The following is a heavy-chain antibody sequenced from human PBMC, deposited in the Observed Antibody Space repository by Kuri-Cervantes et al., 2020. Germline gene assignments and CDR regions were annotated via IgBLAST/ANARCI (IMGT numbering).Heavy chain of an antibody. D-gene: IGHD2-8*01. Sequence: GESLKISCAASGFTFDDYAMHWVRQAPGKGLEWVSLISWDGGSTYYADSVKGRFTISRDNSKNSLYLQMNSLRAEDTALYYCAKDSTSGSNTYYYYYYMDVWGKGTTVTVSS. CDR3: AKDSTSGSNTYYYYYYMDV. V-gene: IGHV3-43D*04. CDR1: GFTFDDYA. J-gene: IGHJ6*03. CDR2: ISWDGGST.